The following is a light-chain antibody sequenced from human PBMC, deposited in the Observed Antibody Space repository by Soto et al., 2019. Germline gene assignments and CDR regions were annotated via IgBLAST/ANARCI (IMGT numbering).Light chain of an antibody. Sequence: DIQVTRSPATLSASVGDRVTITCRASENIGSWLAWYQQKPGQAPKLLIYRASSLEIGVPARFRGTGSGAEFTLVINGLQPDDFATYYCQQYSLYPWTFGPGT. CDR3: QQYSLYPWT. CDR2: RAS. CDR1: ENIGSW. V-gene: IGKV1-5*03. J-gene: IGKJ3*01.